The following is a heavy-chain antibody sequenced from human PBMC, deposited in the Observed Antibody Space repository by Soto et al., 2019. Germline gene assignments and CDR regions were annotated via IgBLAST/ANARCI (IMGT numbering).Heavy chain of an antibody. J-gene: IGHJ4*02. V-gene: IGHV4-59*01. CDR3: ARDHPHSYGVYYFDY. CDR1: GGSISSYY. D-gene: IGHD5-18*01. CDR2: IYYSGST. Sequence: PSETLSLTCTVSGGSISSYYWSWIRQPPGKGLEWIGNIYYSGSTYYNPSLKSRVTISIDTSKNQFSLKVNSVTAADTAVYYCARDHPHSYGVYYFDYWGQGTPVTVSS.